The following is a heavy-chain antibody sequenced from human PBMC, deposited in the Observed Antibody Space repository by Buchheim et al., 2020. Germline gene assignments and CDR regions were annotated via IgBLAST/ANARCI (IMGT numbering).Heavy chain of an antibody. D-gene: IGHD2-15*01. V-gene: IGHV3-72*01. J-gene: IGHJ4*01. CDR3: ARDFQVEDRFNFDY. CDR2: SRNKANSYTT. CDR1: GFIFSDHY. Sequence: EVQLVESGGGLVEPGGSLRLSCAASGFIFSDHYMDWVRQAPGKGLEWVGRSRNKANSYTTEYAASVKGRFTISRDESKNSLHLQMNRLKTEDTAMYYCARDFQVEDRFNFDYWGQGTL.